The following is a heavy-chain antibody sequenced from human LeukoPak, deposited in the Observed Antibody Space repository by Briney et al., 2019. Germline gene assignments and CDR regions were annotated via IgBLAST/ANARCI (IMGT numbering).Heavy chain of an antibody. V-gene: IGHV4-59*01. D-gene: IGHD6-13*01. CDR2: IYYSGST. CDR1: GGSISSYY. CDR3: ARGNSHSSSCYLSL. J-gene: IGHJ4*02. Sequence: SETLSLTCTVSGGSISSYYWSWIRQPPGKGLEWIGYIYYSGSTNYNPSLKSRVTISVDTSKNQFSLKLSSVTAADTAVYYCARGNSHSSSCYLSLWGQGTLVTVSS.